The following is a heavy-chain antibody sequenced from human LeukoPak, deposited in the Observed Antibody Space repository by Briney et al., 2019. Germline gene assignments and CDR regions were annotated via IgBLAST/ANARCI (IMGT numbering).Heavy chain of an antibody. D-gene: IGHD2-21*01. CDR3: ARDLGERPFDY. CDR2: IIPIFGTA. J-gene: IGHJ4*02. V-gene: IGHV1-69*13. CDR1: GYTFTGYY. Sequence: GASVKVSCKASGYTFTGYYMHWVRQAPGQGLEWMGGIIPIFGTANYAQKFQGRVTITADESTSTAYMELSSLRSEDTAVYYCARDLGERPFDYWGQGTLVTVSS.